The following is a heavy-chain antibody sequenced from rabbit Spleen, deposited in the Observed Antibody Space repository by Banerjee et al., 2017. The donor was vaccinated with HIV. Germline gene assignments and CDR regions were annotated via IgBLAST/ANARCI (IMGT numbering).Heavy chain of an antibody. J-gene: IGHJ4*01. CDR2: INTYTGRP. CDR3: ARDPVIAGSAYYDL. V-gene: IGHV1S45*01. D-gene: IGHD8-1*01. Sequence: QEQLEESGGGLVKPGGTLTLTCKASGIDFSNYYYMCWVRQAPGKGLEWIACINTYTGRPVYASWTKGPFTISKTASTTVTLRMTRLTAADTATYFCARDPVIAGSAYYDLWGQGTLVTVS. CDR1: GIDFSNYYY.